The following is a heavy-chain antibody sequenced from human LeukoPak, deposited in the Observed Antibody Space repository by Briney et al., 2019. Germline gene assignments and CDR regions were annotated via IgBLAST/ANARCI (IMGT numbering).Heavy chain of an antibody. V-gene: IGHV3-43D*04. D-gene: IGHD2-2*01. Sequence: GGSLRLSCAASGFTFDNYAMHWVRQAPGKGLEWVSLISWDGGSTYYADSVKGRFTISRDNSKNSLDLQMNSLRAEDTALYYCAKDIAHCSSTSCYPDYWGQGTLVTVSS. CDR2: ISWDGGST. J-gene: IGHJ4*02. CDR1: GFTFDNYA. CDR3: AKDIAHCSSTSCYPDY.